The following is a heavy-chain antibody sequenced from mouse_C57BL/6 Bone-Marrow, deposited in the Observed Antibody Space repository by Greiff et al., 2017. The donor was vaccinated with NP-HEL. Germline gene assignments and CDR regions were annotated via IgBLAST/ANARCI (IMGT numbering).Heavy chain of an antibody. CDR2: IHPSDSDT. J-gene: IGHJ1*03. Sequence: QVQLKQPGAELVKPGASVKVSCKASGSTFTSYWMHWVKQRPGQGLEWIGRIHPSDSDTTYNQKFKGKATLTVFKYSRPAYMQLSSLTSEDSAVYYCAIWASSSYWYFEVWGTGTTVTVSS. CDR1: GSTFTSYW. CDR3: AIWASSSYWYFEV. V-gene: IGHV1-74*01.